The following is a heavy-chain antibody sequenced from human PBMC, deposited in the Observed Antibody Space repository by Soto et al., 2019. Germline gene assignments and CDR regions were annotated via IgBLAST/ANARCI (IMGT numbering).Heavy chain of an antibody. CDR3: ARQVPEGDTARVDDYYYYMDV. D-gene: IGHD5-18*01. V-gene: IGHV4-39*01. CDR1: GGSISSSSYY. CDR2: IYYSGST. Sequence: QLQLQESGPGLVKPSETLSLTCTVSGGSISSSSYYWGWIRQPPGKGLEWIGSIYYSGSTYYNPSLKSRVTISVDTSKNQFSLKLSSVTAADTAVYYCARQVPEGDTARVDDYYYYMDVWGKGTTVTVSS. J-gene: IGHJ6*03.